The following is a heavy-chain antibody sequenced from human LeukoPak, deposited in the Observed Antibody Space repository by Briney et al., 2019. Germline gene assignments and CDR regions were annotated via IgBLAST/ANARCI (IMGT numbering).Heavy chain of an antibody. J-gene: IGHJ6*03. CDR2: INQDGSVK. CDR3: TRDSQDSYVYYMVV. CDR1: GFTFSSYW. Sequence: PGGSLRLSCAASGFTFSSYWMHWVRQAPGKGLEWVANINQDGSVKYYVDSVKGRFTISRDSAKNSLYLQMNSLRAEDTAVYYCTRDSQDSYVYYMVVWGKGTTVTVSS. V-gene: IGHV3-7*01. D-gene: IGHD3-10*02.